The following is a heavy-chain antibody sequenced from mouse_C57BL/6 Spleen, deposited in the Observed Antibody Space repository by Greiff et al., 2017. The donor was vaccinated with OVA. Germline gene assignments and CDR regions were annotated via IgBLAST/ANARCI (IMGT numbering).Heavy chain of an antibody. J-gene: IGHJ1*03. CDR1: GFSFNTYA. CDR3: VSSPHYGSSYDWYFDV. CDR2: IRSKSNNYAT. V-gene: IGHV10-1*01. Sequence: EVKLMESGGGLVQPKGSLKLSCAASGFSFNTYAMNWVRQAPGKGLEWVARIRSKSNNYATYYADSVKDRFTISRDDSESMLYLQMNNLKTEDTAMYYCVSSPHYGSSYDWYFDVWGTGTTVTVSS. D-gene: IGHD1-1*01.